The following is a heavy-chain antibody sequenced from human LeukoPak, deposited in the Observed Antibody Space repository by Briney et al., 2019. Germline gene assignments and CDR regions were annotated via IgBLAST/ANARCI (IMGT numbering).Heavy chain of an antibody. V-gene: IGHV3-11*01. D-gene: IGHD4-17*01. CDR2: ISSSGSTI. CDR1: GFTFSDYY. Sequence: GGSLRLSCAASGFTFSDYYMSWIRQAPGKGLEWVSYISSSGSTIYYADSVKGRFTISRDNAKNSLYLQMNSLRAEDTAVYYCARDPVMTTVTTLDYWGQGTLVTVSS. J-gene: IGHJ4*02. CDR3: ARDPVMTTVTTLDY.